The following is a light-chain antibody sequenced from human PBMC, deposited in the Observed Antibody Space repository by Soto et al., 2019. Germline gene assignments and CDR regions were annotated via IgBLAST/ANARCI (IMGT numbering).Light chain of an antibody. J-gene: IGKJ1*01. CDR1: QSISSY. Sequence: IQMTQSPPSLSASLGDRVTITCRASQSISSYLNWYQQKPGKAPKXLIYAASSLQSGVPSRFSGSGSGTHFTLTISSLQTEDFATYYCLQDYNYPRTFGQGTKVDIK. CDR3: LQDYNYPRT. CDR2: AAS. V-gene: IGKV1-39*01.